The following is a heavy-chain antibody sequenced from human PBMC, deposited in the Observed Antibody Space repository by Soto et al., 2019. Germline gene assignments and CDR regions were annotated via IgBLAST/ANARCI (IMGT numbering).Heavy chain of an antibody. Sequence: HPGGSLRLSCAASGFTFSSYAMSWVRQAPGKGLEWVSAISGSGGSTYYADSVKGRFTISRDNSKNTLYLQMNSLRAEDTAVYYCAKDRHRCGGSCYTLAEYFQHWGQGTLVTVSS. J-gene: IGHJ1*01. CDR3: AKDRHRCGGSCYTLAEYFQH. V-gene: IGHV3-23*01. D-gene: IGHD2-15*01. CDR1: GFTFSSYA. CDR2: ISGSGGST.